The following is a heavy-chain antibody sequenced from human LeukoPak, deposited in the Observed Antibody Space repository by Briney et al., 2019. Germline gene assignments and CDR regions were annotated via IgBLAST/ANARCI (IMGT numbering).Heavy chain of an antibody. CDR2: ISWNSGSI. Sequence: HPGRSLRLSCAASGFTFDDYAMHWVRQAPGKGLEWVSGISWNSGSIGYADSVKGRFTISRDNAKNSLYLQMNSLRAEDTAVYYCARDRYSSSWHTPVDAFDIWGQGTMVTVSS. CDR3: ARDRYSSSWHTPVDAFDI. J-gene: IGHJ3*02. CDR1: GFTFDDYA. V-gene: IGHV3-9*01. D-gene: IGHD6-13*01.